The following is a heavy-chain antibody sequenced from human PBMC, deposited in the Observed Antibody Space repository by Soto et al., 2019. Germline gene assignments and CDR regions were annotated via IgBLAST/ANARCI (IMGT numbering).Heavy chain of an antibody. V-gene: IGHV3-30-3*01. CDR2: ISYDGTIK. D-gene: IGHD3-22*01. Sequence: QVQLVESGGGVVQPGRSLRLSCAASGFTFSNYAMHWVRQAPGKGLEWVAVISYDGTIKFYADSVKGRFTISRDNSKNTLYLQMGSLRAEDTAVYYCARDPSYYYDSSGYWFDYWGQGTLVTVSS. CDR3: ARDPSYYYDSSGYWFDY. CDR1: GFTFSNYA. J-gene: IGHJ4*02.